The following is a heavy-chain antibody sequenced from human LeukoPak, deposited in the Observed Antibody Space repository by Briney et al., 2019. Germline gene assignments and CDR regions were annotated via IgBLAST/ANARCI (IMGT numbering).Heavy chain of an antibody. CDR2: IWYDGSNK. D-gene: IGHD6-19*01. Sequence: GRSLRLSCAASGFTFSSYGMHWVRQAPGKGLEWVAVIWYDGSNKYYADSVKGRFTISRDNSENTLYLQMNSLRAEDTAVYYCARADGWLVGVSYWGQGTLVTVSS. CDR1: GFTFSSYG. J-gene: IGHJ4*02. V-gene: IGHV3-33*01. CDR3: ARADGWLVGVSY.